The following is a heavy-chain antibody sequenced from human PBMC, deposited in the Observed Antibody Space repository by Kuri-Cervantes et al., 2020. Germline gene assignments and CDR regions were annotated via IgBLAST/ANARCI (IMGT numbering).Heavy chain of an antibody. Sequence: GESLKISCGASIFIFNNYQMKCVRQAPGKGLEWVSSISSSSSYIYYADSVKGRFTISRDNAKNSLYLQMNSLRAEDTAIYYCARGSPAFYYFYYMDVWGKGTTVTVSS. V-gene: IGHV3-21*01. CDR2: ISSSSSYI. CDR3: ARGSPAFYYFYYMDV. CDR1: IFIFNNYQ. J-gene: IGHJ6*03.